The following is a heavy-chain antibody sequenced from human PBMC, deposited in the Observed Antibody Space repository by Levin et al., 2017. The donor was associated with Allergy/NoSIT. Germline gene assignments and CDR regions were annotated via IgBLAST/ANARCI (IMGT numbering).Heavy chain of an antibody. CDR2: ISYDGSNK. D-gene: IGHD4-17*01. V-gene: IGHV3-30*18. CDR3: AKGGDYEAYYFDY. Sequence: GESLKISCAASGFTFSSYGMHWVRQAPGKGLEWVAVISYDGSNKYYADSVKGRFTISRDNSKNTLYLQMNSLRAEDTAVYYCAKGGDYEAYYFDYWGQGTLVTVSS. J-gene: IGHJ4*02. CDR1: GFTFSSYG.